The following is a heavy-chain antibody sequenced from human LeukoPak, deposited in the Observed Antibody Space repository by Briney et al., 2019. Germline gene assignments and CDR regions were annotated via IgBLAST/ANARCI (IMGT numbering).Heavy chain of an antibody. J-gene: IGHJ5*02. CDR1: GGSFSGYY. CDR2: INHSGST. Sequence: PSETLSLTCAVYGGSFSGYYWSWIRQPPGKGLEWIGEINHSGSTNYNPSLKSRVTISVDTSKNQFSLKLSSVTAADTAVYYCARPGATQLGYNWFDPWGQGTLVTVSS. V-gene: IGHV4-34*01. CDR3: ARPGATQLGYNWFDP. D-gene: IGHD1-26*01.